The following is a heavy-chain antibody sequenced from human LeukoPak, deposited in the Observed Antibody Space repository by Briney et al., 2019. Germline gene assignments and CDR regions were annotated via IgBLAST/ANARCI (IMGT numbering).Heavy chain of an antibody. CDR3: APDYGDNFDY. CDR1: GFTFSSYG. CDR2: ISYDGSNK. J-gene: IGHJ4*02. Sequence: GRSLRPSCAASGFTFSSYGMHWVRQAPGKGLEWVAVISYDGSNKYYADSVKGRFTISRDNSKNTLYLQMNSLRAEDTAVYYCAPDYGDNFDYWGQGTLVTVSS. D-gene: IGHD4-17*01. V-gene: IGHV3-30*03.